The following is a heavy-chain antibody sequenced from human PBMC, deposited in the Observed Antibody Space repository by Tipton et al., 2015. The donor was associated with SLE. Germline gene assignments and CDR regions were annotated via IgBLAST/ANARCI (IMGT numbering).Heavy chain of an antibody. CDR3: ARLRGWLQVDY. D-gene: IGHD5-24*01. CDR1: GYSISSGYY. J-gene: IGHJ4*02. Sequence: TLSLACAVSGYSISSGYYWDWIRQPPGKGLEWIGSIYHTGNTFYNPSLKSRVIISVDTSKNQFSLKLSSVTAADTAMYYCARLRGWLQVDYWGQGTLVTVSS. CDR2: IYHTGNT. V-gene: IGHV4-38-2*01.